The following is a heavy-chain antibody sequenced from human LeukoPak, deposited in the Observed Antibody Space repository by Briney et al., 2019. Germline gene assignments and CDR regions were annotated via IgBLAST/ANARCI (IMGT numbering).Heavy chain of an antibody. V-gene: IGHV3-53*01. CDR2: IYTGSLS. Sequence: GGSLRLSCAASGFTVSNSYMSWVRQAPGKGLEWVSVIYTGSLSYYTDSVKGRFTISRDKSNNTLYLQMNSLRAEDTALYYCAKDQSYFQHWGQGTLVTVSS. CDR3: AKDQSYFQH. J-gene: IGHJ1*01. CDR1: GFTVSNSY.